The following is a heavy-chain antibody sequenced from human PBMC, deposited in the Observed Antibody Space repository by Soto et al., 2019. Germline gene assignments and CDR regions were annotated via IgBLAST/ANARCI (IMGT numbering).Heavy chain of an antibody. Sequence: GGSLRLSCAASGLTFSIHEMNWVRKAPGKGLEWVSYISSIGVATYYAHSVKGRFTISRDNAKNSLYLQMNSLRAEDTVVYYCAREVRVGGIDYWGQGT. V-gene: IGHV3-48*03. CDR2: ISSIGVAT. CDR3: AREVRVGGIDY. J-gene: IGHJ4*02. CDR1: GLTFSIHE. D-gene: IGHD6-19*01.